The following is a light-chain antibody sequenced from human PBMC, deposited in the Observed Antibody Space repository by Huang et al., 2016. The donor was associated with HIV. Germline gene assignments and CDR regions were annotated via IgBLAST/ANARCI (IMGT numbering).Light chain of an antibody. V-gene: IGKV4-1*01. CDR1: QSVLYTSNNKSH. CDR2: WAS. Sequence: DIVLTQSPDSLAVSLGERATINCKSSQSVLYTSNNKSHLAWYQQKPGQPPTLLIYWASTRESWVPDRFSGSGSGTDFTLTIRSLQAEDVAVYYCQQYYSTPLYTFGQGTKLEIK. J-gene: IGKJ2*01. CDR3: QQYYSTPLYT.